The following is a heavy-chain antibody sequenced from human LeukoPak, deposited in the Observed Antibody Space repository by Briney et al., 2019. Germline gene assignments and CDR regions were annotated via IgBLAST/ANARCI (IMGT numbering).Heavy chain of an antibody. CDR3: ARDLYDFWSGYYQGDAFDI. Sequence: PSGTLSLTCAVYGGSFSGYYWSWIRQPPGKGLEWIGEINHSGSTNYNPSLKSRVTISVDTSKNQFSLKLSSVTAADTAVYYCARDLYDFWSGYYQGDAFDIWGQGTMVTVSS. D-gene: IGHD3-3*01. CDR1: GGSFSGYY. V-gene: IGHV4-34*01. CDR2: INHSGST. J-gene: IGHJ3*02.